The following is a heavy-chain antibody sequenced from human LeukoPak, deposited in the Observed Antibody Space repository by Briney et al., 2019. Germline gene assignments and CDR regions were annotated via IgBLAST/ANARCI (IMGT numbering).Heavy chain of an antibody. J-gene: IGHJ3*02. CDR3: ARDMTTVTYAFDI. CDR1: GGSISSGGYY. CDR2: IYYSGST. D-gene: IGHD4-11*01. V-gene: IGHV4-31*03. Sequence: PSQTLSLTCTVSGGSISSGGYYWSWIRQHPGKGLEWIGYIYYSGSTYYNPSLKSRVTISVDTSKDQFSLKLSSVTAADTAVYCCARDMTTVTYAFDIWGQGTMVTVSS.